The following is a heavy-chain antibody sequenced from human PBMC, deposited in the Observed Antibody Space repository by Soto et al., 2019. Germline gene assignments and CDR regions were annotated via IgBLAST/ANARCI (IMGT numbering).Heavy chain of an antibody. CDR1: GGTFSSYA. D-gene: IGHD5-18*01. CDR2: IIPIFGTA. V-gene: IGHV1-69*12. Sequence: QVQLVQSGAEVKKPGSSVKVSCKASGGTFSSYAISWVRQAPGQGLEWMGGIIPIFGTANYAQKFQGRVTITADESTSTAYMELSSLRSEDTAVYYCARDFDSYGQGVDYYYYGMDVWGQGTPVTVSS. CDR3: ARDFDSYGQGVDYYYYGMDV. J-gene: IGHJ6*02.